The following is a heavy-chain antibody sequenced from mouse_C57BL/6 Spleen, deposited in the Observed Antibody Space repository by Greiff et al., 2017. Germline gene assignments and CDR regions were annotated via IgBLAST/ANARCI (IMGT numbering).Heavy chain of an antibody. Sequence: EVMLVESGGGLVKPVGSLKLSCAASGFTFSSYAMSWVRQTPEKRLEWVATISDGGSFTYYPDNVKGRFTISRDNAKNNLYLQMSHLKSEDTAMYYCAREGDYGSSYYYFDYWGQGTTLTVSS. D-gene: IGHD1-1*01. V-gene: IGHV5-4*01. CDR2: ISDGGSFT. CDR1: GFTFSSYA. CDR3: AREGDYGSSYYYFDY. J-gene: IGHJ2*01.